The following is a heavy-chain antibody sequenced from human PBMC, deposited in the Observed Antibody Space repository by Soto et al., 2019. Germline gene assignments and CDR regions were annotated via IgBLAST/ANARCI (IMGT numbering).Heavy chain of an antibody. CDR2: IHPGDSDA. CDR1: GYSFISYW. D-gene: IGHD5-18*01. J-gene: IGHJ6*04. Sequence: PGESLKISCKGSGYSFISYWIGWVRQTPGKSLEWMGIIHPGDSDARYIPSFRGQVTISVDKSTSTAYLQWSSLKASDSAMYYCVSDTARTYYYYAMDVWGKGTTVTVSA. CDR3: VSDTARTYYYYAMDV. V-gene: IGHV5-51*01.